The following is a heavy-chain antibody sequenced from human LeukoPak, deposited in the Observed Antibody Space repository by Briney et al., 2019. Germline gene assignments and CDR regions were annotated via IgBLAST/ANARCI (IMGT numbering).Heavy chain of an antibody. CDR1: GYSISSGYY. J-gene: IGHJ4*02. D-gene: IGHD5-18*01. CDR2: IYHSGST. Sequence: KTSETLSLTCTVSGYSISSGYYWGWIRQPPGKGLEWIGSIYHSGSTYYNPSLKSRVTISVDTSKNQFSLKLSSVTAADTAVYYCAGFRGGYSYGYWDYWGQGTLVTVSS. CDR3: AGFRGGYSYGYWDY. V-gene: IGHV4-38-2*02.